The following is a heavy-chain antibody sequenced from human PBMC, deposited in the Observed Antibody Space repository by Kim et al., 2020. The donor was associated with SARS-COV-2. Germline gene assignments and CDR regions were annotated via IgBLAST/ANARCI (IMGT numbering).Heavy chain of an antibody. V-gene: IGHV1-8*01. J-gene: IGHJ4*02. CDR2: PNSGNT. Sequence: PNSGNTGYAQKFQGRVTMTRNTSISTAYMELRSLTSEDTAVYYCARKWEYWGQGALVTVSS. D-gene: IGHD1-26*01. CDR3: ARKWEY.